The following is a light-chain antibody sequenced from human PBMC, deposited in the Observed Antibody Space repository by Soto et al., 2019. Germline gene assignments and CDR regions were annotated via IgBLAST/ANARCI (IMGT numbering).Light chain of an antibody. V-gene: IGKV3-15*01. CDR2: DAS. CDR1: QSVSSN. CDR3: QQYHNWPIP. J-gene: IGKJ5*01. Sequence: EIGMSQSPATLSVSTGESATLSCRASQSVSSNLAWHQQKPGQAPRILMYDASTRATGISARFSGSGSGTEFTLTISSLQSEDFAVYYCQQYHNWPIPFGQGTR.